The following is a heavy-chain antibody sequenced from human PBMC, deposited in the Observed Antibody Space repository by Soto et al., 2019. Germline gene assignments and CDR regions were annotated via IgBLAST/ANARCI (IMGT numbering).Heavy chain of an antibody. CDR3: AHRVSLFGMDV. CDR1: GFSLIITEIQ. V-gene: IGHV2-5*02. CDR2: IYGDDTK. J-gene: IGHJ6*02. Sequence: QITLKESGPTLVKPTQTLTLTCTFSGFSLIITEIQVAWIRQSPGKALECLAVIYGDDTKRYSPSLSSRLTVTNDTSKNQVVLTMTNMDPADTGTYYCAHRVSLFGMDVWGQGTTVTVSS.